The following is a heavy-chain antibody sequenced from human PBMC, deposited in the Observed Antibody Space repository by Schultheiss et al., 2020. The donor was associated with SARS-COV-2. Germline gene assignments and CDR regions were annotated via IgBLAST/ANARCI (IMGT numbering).Heavy chain of an antibody. CDR2: IWYDGSNQ. J-gene: IGHJ5*01. Sequence: GGSLRLSCAASGFVFSHYAMHWVRQGPGKGLEWVAVIWYDGSNQYYADSLKGRFTISRDNSKGTLYLQMNNLRAEDTAVYYCARGEGSIGWFHFWGQGSLVTVSS. CDR1: GFVFSHYA. V-gene: IGHV3-33*01. D-gene: IGHD3-3*02. CDR3: ARGEGSIGWFHF.